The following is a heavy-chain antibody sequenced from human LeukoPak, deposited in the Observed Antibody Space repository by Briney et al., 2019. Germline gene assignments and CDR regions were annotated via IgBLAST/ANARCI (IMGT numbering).Heavy chain of an antibody. CDR3: AISVDTAMAYPFDY. Sequence: SETPSLTCAVYGGSFSGYYWSWIRQPPGKGLEWIGEINHSGSTNYNPSLKSRVTISVDTSKNQFSLKLSSVTAADTAVYYCAISVDTAMAYPFDYWGQGTLVTVSS. J-gene: IGHJ4*02. CDR1: GGSFSGYY. CDR2: INHSGST. D-gene: IGHD5-18*01. V-gene: IGHV4-34*01.